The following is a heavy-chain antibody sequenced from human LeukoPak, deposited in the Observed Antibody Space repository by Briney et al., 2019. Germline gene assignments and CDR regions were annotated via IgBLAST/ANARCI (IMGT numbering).Heavy chain of an antibody. CDR1: GFTFSSYS. J-gene: IGHJ3*02. CDR3: ASEAFGI. CDR2: ISSSSNTI. Sequence: GGSLRLPCAASGFTFSSYSMNWVRQAPGKGLEWVSYISSSSNTIYYADSVKGRFTISRDNARNSLYLQMNSLRDEDTAVYYCASEAFGIWGQGTMVTVSS. V-gene: IGHV3-48*02.